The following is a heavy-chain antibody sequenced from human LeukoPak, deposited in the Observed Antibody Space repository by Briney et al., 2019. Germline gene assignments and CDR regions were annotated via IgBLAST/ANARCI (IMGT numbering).Heavy chain of an antibody. CDR3: ARRVGGWFGSEPDAFDI. V-gene: IGHV5-51*01. CDR2: IYPGDSDT. CDR1: GYSFTSYW. Sequence: GESLKISCKGSGYSFTSYWIGWVRQMPGKGLEWMGIIYPGDSDTRYSPSFQGQVTTSADKSISTAYLQWSSLKASDTAMYYCARRVGGWFGSEPDAFDIWGQGTMVTVSS. D-gene: IGHD3-10*01. J-gene: IGHJ3*02.